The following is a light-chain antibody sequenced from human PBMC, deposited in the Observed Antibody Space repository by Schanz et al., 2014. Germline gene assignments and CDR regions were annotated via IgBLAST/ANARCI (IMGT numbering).Light chain of an antibody. J-gene: IGLJ2*01. V-gene: IGLV1-40*01. CDR2: NTS. CDR3: AAWDDSLRVL. Sequence: QSVLTQPPSVSGAPGQRVTISCTGSSSNIGAGYDVHWYQQLPGAAPKLLISNTSNRPSGVPDRFSGSKSGASASLAISGLRSEDEADYYCAAWDDSLRVLFGGGTKLTVL. CDR1: SSNIGAGYD.